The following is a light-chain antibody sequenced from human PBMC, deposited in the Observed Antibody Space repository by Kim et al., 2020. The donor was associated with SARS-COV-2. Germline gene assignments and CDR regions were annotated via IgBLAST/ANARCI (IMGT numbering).Light chain of an antibody. CDR3: QQTNSIPLT. V-gene: IGKV1-12*01. J-gene: IGKJ4*02. Sequence: DIQMTQSPSSLSASVGDRVTITCRASQGISSWLDWYQQKPGKVPKLLIYAASSLQSGVPSRFSGSGSGTDFTLTISSLQPEDFATYYCQQTNSIPLTFGGGTKVDIK. CDR2: AAS. CDR1: QGISSW.